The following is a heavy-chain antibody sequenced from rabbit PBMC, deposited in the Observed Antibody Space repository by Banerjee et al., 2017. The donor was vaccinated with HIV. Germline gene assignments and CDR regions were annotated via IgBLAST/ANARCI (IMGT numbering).Heavy chain of an antibody. V-gene: IGHV1S45*01. CDR1: GFSFSSSYY. D-gene: IGHD2-1*01. CDR2: IYGGSSGST. J-gene: IGHJ4*01. Sequence: QEQLEESGGDLVKPEGSLTLTCTASGFSFSSSYYMCWVRQAPGKGLEWIACIYGGSSGSTYYASWAKGRFTISKTSSTTVTLQMTSLTAADTATYFCARDTVAGDGFTFDLWGPGTLVTVS. CDR3: ARDTVAGDGFTFDL.